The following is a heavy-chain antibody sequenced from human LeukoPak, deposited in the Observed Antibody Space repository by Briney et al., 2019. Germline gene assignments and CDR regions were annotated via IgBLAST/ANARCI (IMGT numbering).Heavy chain of an antibody. CDR2: IYWNDDK. Sequence: SGPTLMQPTPTLTLTFTFSGFSLSTPRVGVGWIRQPPVKALEWLTLIYWNDDKRYSPSLKSRLTITKDTSNNQVVLTMTNIDPVDTATYYCAHKDLYSGYDLYYFDYRGRGILVTVSS. V-gene: IGHV2-5*01. CDR3: AHKDLYSGYDLYYFDY. D-gene: IGHD5-12*01. J-gene: IGHJ4*02. CDR1: GFSLSTPRVG.